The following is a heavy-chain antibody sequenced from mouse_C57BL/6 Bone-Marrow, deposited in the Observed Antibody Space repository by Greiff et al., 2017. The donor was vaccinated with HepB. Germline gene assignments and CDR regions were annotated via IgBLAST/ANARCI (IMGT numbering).Heavy chain of an antibody. CDR2: ISSGGSYT. CDR3: ARQGYGSSYYAMDY. D-gene: IGHD2-2*01. V-gene: IGHV5-6*01. J-gene: IGHJ4*01. CDR1: GFTFSSYG. Sequence: EVHLVESGGDLVKPGGSLKLSCAASGFTFSSYGMSWVRQTPDKRLEWVATISSGGSYTYYPDSVKGRFTISRDNAKNTLYLQMSSLKSEDTAMYYCARQGYGSSYYAMDYWGQGTSVTVSS.